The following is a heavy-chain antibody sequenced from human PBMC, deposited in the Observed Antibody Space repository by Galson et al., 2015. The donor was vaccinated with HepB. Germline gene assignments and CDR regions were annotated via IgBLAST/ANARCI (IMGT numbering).Heavy chain of an antibody. V-gene: IGHV3-7*01. CDR1: GFTFSSYW. D-gene: IGHD2-2*01. J-gene: IGHJ4*02. Sequence: SLRLSCAASGFTFSSYWMSWVRQAPGKGLEWVANIKQDGSEKYYVGSVKGRFTISRDNAKNSLYLQMNSLRAEDTAVYYCAREPTDYQLLWGFDYWGQGTLVTVSS. CDR3: AREPTDYQLLWGFDY. CDR2: IKQDGSEK.